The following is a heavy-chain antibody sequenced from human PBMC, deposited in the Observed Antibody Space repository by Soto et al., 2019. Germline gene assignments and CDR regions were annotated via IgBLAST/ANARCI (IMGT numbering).Heavy chain of an antibody. Sequence: QLQLQESGPGLVKPPETLSLTCSVSGGTINRGSYYWGWVRQPPGKGLEWIGSIYYSGNAYYSPSLKKRVTISVDTSKNQFSLKVNSVTSADTAVYYCVRASTLDYWGQGILVTVSS. CDR2: IYYSGNA. V-gene: IGHV4-39*01. CDR1: GGTINRGSYY. J-gene: IGHJ4*02. CDR3: VRASTLDY.